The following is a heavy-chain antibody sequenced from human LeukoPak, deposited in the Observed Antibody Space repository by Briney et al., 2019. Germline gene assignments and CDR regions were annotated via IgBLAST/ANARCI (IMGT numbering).Heavy chain of an antibody. CDR1: GFTFSSYG. CDR3: AKDLRDDPYSSSWYGPDS. V-gene: IGHV3-23*01. Sequence: HPGGSLRLSCAASGFTFSSYGMSWVRQAPGKGLEWVSAISGSGGSTFYADSVKGRFTISRDNSKNTLYLQMNSLRAEDTALYYCAKDLRDDPYSSSWYGPDSWGQGTLVTVSS. CDR2: ISGSGGST. J-gene: IGHJ4*02. D-gene: IGHD6-13*01.